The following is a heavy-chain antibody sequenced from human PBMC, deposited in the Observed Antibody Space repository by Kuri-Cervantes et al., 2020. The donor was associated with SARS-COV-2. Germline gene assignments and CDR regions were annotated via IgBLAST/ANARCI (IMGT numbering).Heavy chain of an antibody. J-gene: IGHJ3*02. CDR1: GGSFSGYC. CDR3: ASPRAYSGSADLAFDI. V-gene: IGHV4-34*01. CDR2: IYYSGST. D-gene: IGHD1-26*01. Sequence: SETLSLTCAVYGGSFSGYCWSWIRQPPGKGLEWIGSIYYSGSTYYNPSLKSRVTISVDTSKNQFSLKLSSVTAADTAVYYCASPRAYSGSADLAFDIWGQGTMVTVSS.